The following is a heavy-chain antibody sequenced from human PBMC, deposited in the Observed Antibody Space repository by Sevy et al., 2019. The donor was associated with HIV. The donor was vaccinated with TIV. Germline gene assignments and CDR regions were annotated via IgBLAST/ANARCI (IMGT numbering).Heavy chain of an antibody. D-gene: IGHD3-22*01. CDR1: GFTFSSYS. CDR2: ISSSSSYI. Sequence: GGSLKLSCAASGFTFSSYSMNWVRQAPGKGLEWVSSISSSSSYIYYADSVKGRFTISRDNAKNSLYLQMNSLRAEDTAVYYCARGQTRITMIVVAAYFAYWGQGTLVTVSS. J-gene: IGHJ4*02. CDR3: ARGQTRITMIVVAAYFAY. V-gene: IGHV3-21*01.